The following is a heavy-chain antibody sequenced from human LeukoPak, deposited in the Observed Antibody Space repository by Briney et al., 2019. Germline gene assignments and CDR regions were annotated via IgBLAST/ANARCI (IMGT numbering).Heavy chain of an antibody. CDR2: TYYRSTWYN. D-gene: IGHD2-2*01. CDR3: ARRLTQYDCFDP. V-gene: IGHV6-1*01. J-gene: IGHJ5*02. Sequence: SQTLSLTCAISGDSVSSNSVTWNWIRQSPSRGLEWLGRTYYRSTWYNDYAVSVRGRITVNPDTSKNQFSLHLNSVTPEDAAVYCCARRLTQYDCFDPWGQGILVTVSS. CDR1: GDSVSSNSVT.